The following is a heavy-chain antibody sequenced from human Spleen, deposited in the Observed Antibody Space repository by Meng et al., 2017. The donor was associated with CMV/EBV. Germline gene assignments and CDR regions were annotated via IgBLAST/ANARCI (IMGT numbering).Heavy chain of an antibody. CDR1: GDTVSSDSAA. D-gene: IGHD4-17*01. Sequence: LRLSCDISGDTVSSDSAAWNWLRQSPLRGLEWLGRTYYRSKWYYDYAASVRSRITITPDTSKNQFSLHLNSVTPEDTAVYYCARDSDYSLDYWGLGTLVTVS. J-gene: IGHJ4*02. CDR2: TYYRSKWYY. V-gene: IGHV6-1*01. CDR3: ARDSDYSLDY.